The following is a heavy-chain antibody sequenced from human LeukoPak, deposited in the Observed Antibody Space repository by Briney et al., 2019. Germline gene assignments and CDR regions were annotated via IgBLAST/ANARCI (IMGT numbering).Heavy chain of an antibody. J-gene: IGHJ4*02. CDR1: GFTFSSYS. CDR3: ARGGRKYYDSSGYSIDY. CDR2: ISSSGSYI. V-gene: IGHV3-21*01. D-gene: IGHD3-22*01. Sequence: GGSLRLSCAASGFTFSSYSMNWVRQAPGKGLEWVSSISSSGSYIYYADSVKGRFTISRDNAKNSLYLQMNSLRAEDTAVYYCARGGRKYYDSSGYSIDYWGQGTLVTVSS.